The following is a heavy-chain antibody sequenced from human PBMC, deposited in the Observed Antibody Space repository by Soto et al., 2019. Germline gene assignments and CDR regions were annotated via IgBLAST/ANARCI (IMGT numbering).Heavy chain of an antibody. CDR1: GGSISSGDYY. CDR3: AREVTVVTGGFDY. CDR2: IYYSGST. V-gene: IGHV4-30-4*01. Sequence: QVQLQESGPGLVKPSQTLSLTCTVSGGSISSGDYYWSWIRQPPGKGLEWLGYIYYSGSTYYNPSLKSRVTISVDTSKNQFSLKLSSVTAADTAVYYCAREVTVVTGGFDYWGQGTLVTVSS. D-gene: IGHD2-15*01. J-gene: IGHJ4*02.